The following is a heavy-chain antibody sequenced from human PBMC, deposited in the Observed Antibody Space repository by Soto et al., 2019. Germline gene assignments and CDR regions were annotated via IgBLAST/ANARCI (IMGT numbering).Heavy chain of an antibody. J-gene: IGHJ6*02. CDR2: INPNSGGT. Sequence: ASVKVSCKASGYTFTGYYMHWVRQAPGQGLEWMGWINPNSGGTNYAQKFQGWVTMTRDTSISTAYMELSRLRSDDTAVYYCARDAGAISYYYGMDVWGQGTTVTVS. D-gene: IGHD2-2*01. CDR1: GYTFTGYY. CDR3: ARDAGAISYYYGMDV. V-gene: IGHV1-2*04.